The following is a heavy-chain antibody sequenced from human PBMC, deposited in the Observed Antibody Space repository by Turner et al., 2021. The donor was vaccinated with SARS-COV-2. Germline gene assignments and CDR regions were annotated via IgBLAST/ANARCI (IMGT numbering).Heavy chain of an antibody. CDR1: GYTITEFS. CDR3: ATGYQLQVNWFDP. CDR2: FDPEDGET. Sequence: QVQLVQSGAEAKQPGASVKVSGKISGYTITEFSMYWVRQAPGKGREWMGGFDPEDGETIYAQNFQGRVTMTEDTSTDTAYMELSSLRSEDTAVYFCATGYQLQVNWFDPWGQGTLVTVSS. V-gene: IGHV1-24*01. J-gene: IGHJ5*02. D-gene: IGHD2-2*01.